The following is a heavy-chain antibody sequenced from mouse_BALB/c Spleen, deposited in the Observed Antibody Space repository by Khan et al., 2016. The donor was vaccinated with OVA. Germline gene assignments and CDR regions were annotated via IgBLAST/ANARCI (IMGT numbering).Heavy chain of an antibody. J-gene: IGHJ3*01. CDR2: ISDGGSST. D-gene: IGHD1-1*02. CDR3: ARAGYGGFAY. CDR1: GFTFSDYY. Sequence: EVQLQESGGGLVKPGGSLKLSCAASGFTFSDYYMYWVRQTPEKRLEWVATISDGGSSTYYPDSVKGRFTISSDNAENNLYLQMSSLKAEDTSIYYCARAGYGGFAYWGQGTLVTVSA. V-gene: IGHV5-4*02.